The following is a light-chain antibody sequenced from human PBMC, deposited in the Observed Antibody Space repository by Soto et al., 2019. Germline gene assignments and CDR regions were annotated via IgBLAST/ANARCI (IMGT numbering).Light chain of an antibody. J-gene: IGKJ1*01. CDR3: QQRSNWPPSWT. CDR1: QSVISY. V-gene: IGKV3-11*01. Sequence: EIVLTQSPATLSLSPGERATLSCRASQSVISYLAWYQQKPGQAPRLLIYDASNRATGIPARFIGSGSGTDFTLTISSLEPEDFAVYYCQQRSNWPPSWTFGQGTKVEIK. CDR2: DAS.